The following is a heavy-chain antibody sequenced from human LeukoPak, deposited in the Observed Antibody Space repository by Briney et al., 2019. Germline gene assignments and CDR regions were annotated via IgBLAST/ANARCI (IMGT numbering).Heavy chain of an antibody. V-gene: IGHV4-59*01. CDR1: GGSISTYY. J-gene: IGHJ4*02. CDR2: IYYSGST. D-gene: IGHD3-3*01. CDR3: ARVWDFWSGYLSFDY. Sequence: PSETLSLTCTVSGGSISTYYWSWIRQPPGTGLEWIGYIYYSGSTNYNPSLKSRVTISVDTSKNQFSLNLSSVTAADTAVYYCARVWDFWSGYLSFDYWGQGTLVTVSS.